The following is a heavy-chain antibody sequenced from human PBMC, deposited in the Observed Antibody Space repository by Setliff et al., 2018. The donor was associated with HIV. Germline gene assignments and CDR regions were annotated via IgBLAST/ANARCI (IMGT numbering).Heavy chain of an antibody. D-gene: IGHD6-19*01. CDR3: ARTGYSSGWYYYYGMDV. V-gene: IGHV1-2*02. CDR2: FDPNSGGT. Sequence: ASVKVSCKASGYTFIGNYIHWVRQAPGQGLEWVGWFDPNSGGTNFAQKFQGRVTLTRDTSINTAYMELSRLRSDDTAVYYCARTGYSSGWYYYYGMDVWGQGTTVTVSS. J-gene: IGHJ6*02. CDR1: GYTFIGNY.